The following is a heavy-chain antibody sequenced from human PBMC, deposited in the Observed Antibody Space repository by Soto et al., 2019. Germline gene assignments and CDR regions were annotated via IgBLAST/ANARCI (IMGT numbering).Heavy chain of an antibody. J-gene: IGHJ6*02. CDR3: SRFIMVGGWFDPNYYHGMDV. Sequence: ASVKVSCKTSGYTFSNYGINWVRQAPGQGLEWMGWISGYNGNTNYAQTVQGRVTMTTDTSTGTVYMELRSLKSDDTAICYCSRFIMVGGWFDPNYYHGMDVWGQGTTVTVS. CDR2: ISGYNGNT. D-gene: IGHD6-19*01. V-gene: IGHV1-18*01. CDR1: GYTFSNYG.